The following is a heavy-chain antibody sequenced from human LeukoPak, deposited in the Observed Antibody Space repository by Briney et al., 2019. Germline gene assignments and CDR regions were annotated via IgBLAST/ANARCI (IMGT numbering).Heavy chain of an antibody. V-gene: IGHV3-48*04. J-gene: IGHJ4*02. CDR2: ISSSSSTI. D-gene: IGHD1-26*01. CDR1: GFTFSSYS. Sequence: PGGSLRLSCAASGFTFSSYSMNWVRQAPGKGLEWVSYISSSSSTIYYADSVKGRFTISRDNAKNSLYLQMNSLRAEDTAVYYCARAEYSGSYCGKFPFDYWGQGTLVTVSS. CDR3: ARAEYSGSYCGKFPFDY.